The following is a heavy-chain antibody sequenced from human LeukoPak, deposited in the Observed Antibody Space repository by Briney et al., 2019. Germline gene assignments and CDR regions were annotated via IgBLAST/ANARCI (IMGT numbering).Heavy chain of an antibody. J-gene: IGHJ4*02. V-gene: IGHV3-30*04. CDR1: GFTFSSYA. CDR2: IRYDGSNK. Sequence: PGRSLRLSCAASGFTFSSYAMHWVRQAPGKGLEWVAFIRYDGSNKYYADSVKGRFTISSDNSKNTLYLQMNSLRAEDTAVYYCARDFRQLLNNDYGDYNGEYYFDYWGQGTLVTVSS. CDR3: ARDFRQLLNNDYGDYNGEYYFDY. D-gene: IGHD4-17*01.